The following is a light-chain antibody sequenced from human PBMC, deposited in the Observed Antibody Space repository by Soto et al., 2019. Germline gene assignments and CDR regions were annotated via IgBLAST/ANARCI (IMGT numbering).Light chain of an antibody. Sequence: IQMTQSPSSLSASVGDRVTITCRASQSISSYLNWYHQKPGKAPKLLIYAASSLQSGVPSRFSGSGSGTDFTLTISSLQPEDFATYYCQQRETFGQGTKVDIK. CDR1: QSISSY. V-gene: IGKV1-39*01. CDR3: QQRET. J-gene: IGKJ1*01. CDR2: AAS.